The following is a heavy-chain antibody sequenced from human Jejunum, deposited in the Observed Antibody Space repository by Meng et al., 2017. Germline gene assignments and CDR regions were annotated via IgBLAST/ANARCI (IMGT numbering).Heavy chain of an antibody. CDR1: GFTFSSYE. D-gene: IGHD6-19*01. CDR2: ISSSGGTI. CDR3: ARRVAGTGDY. V-gene: IGHV3-48*03. Sequence: GESLKIPCSASGFTFSSYEMNWVRQAPGKGPEWVSYISSSGGTIYYADSVKGRFTISRDNAKNSLYLQMNSLRVEDTAVYYCARRVAGTGDYWGQGTLVTVSS. J-gene: IGHJ4*02.